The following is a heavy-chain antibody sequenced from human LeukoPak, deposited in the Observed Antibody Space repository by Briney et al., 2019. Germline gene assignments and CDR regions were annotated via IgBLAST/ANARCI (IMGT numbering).Heavy chain of an antibody. CDR2: VYKSATA. V-gene: IGHV4-59*11. Sequence: SETLSLTCSVSSGSITGHYWSWIRQPPGKGLEWIGNVYKSATANYNPSLKSRVTISADTSKNQFSLKMTFVTAADTAVYFCAGNEKSQLDYWGQGILVTVSS. CDR3: AGNEKSQLDY. CDR1: SGSITGHY. J-gene: IGHJ4*02. D-gene: IGHD1-1*01.